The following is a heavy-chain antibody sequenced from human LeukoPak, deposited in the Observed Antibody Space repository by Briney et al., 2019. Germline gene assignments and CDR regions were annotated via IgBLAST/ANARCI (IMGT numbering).Heavy chain of an antibody. CDR3: ANTRSTYYYDSSGRTLDY. D-gene: IGHD3-22*01. Sequence: GGSLRLSCAASGFTFSSYGMHWVRQAPGKGLEWVAFIRYDGSNKYYADSVKGRFTISRDNSKNTLYLQMNSLRAEDTAVYYCANTRSTYYYDSSGRTLDYWGQGTLVTVSS. J-gene: IGHJ4*02. V-gene: IGHV3-30*02. CDR2: IRYDGSNK. CDR1: GFTFSSYG.